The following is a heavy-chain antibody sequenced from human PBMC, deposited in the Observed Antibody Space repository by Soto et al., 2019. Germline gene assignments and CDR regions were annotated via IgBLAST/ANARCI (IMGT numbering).Heavy chain of an antibody. CDR1: GYTFTSYD. CDR2: MNPNSGNT. J-gene: IGHJ5*02. CDR3: ARGKWGTPVTTGFDP. Sequence: QVQLVQSGAEVKKPGASVKVSCKASGYTFTSYDINWVRQATGQGLERMGWMNPNSGNTGYEQKFQGRVTMTRNTSISTAYMELSSLRSDDTAVYYCARGKWGTPVTTGFDPWGQGTLVTVSS. V-gene: IGHV1-8*01. D-gene: IGHD4-17*01.